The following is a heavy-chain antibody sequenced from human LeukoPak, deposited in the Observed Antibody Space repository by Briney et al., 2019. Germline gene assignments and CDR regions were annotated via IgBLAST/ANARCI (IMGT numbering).Heavy chain of an antibody. D-gene: IGHD2-15*01. CDR3: ARDRPIYCSGGSCYRVKNYYYYGMDV. V-gene: IGHV3-66*01. CDR1: GFTVSSNY. CDR2: IYSGGST. Sequence: PGGSLRLSCAASGFTVSSNYMSWVRQAPGKGLEWVSVIYSGGSTYYADSVKGRFTISRDNSKNTLYLQMNSLRAEDTAVYYCARDRPIYCSGGSCYRVKNYYYYGMDVWGQGTTVTVSS. J-gene: IGHJ6*02.